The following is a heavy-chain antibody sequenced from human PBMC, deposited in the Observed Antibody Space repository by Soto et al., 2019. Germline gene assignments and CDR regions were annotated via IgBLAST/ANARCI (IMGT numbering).Heavy chain of an antibody. V-gene: IGHV4-34*01. CDR3: ARGRYSSSWRHFQH. CDR1: GGSFSGYY. J-gene: IGHJ1*01. D-gene: IGHD6-13*01. CDR2: INHSGST. Sequence: PSETLSLTCAVYGGSFSGYYWSWIRQPPGKGLEWIGEINHSGSTNYNPSLKSRVTISVDTSKNQFSLKLSSVTAADTAVYYCARGRYSSSWRHFQHWGQG.